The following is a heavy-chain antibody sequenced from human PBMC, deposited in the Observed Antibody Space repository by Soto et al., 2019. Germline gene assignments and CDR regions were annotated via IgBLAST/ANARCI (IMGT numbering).Heavy chain of an antibody. CDR1: GFTFSSYG. CDR2: IWYDGSNK. J-gene: IGHJ6*02. D-gene: IGHD3-10*01. CDR3: ASRLVGELRGMDV. Sequence: QVQLVESGGGVVQPGRSLRLSCAASGFTFSSYGMHWVRQAPGKGLEWVAVIWYDGSNKYYADSVKGRFTISRDNSKNTLYLQMNSLRAEDTAVYYCASRLVGELRGMDVWGQGTTVTVSS. V-gene: IGHV3-33*01.